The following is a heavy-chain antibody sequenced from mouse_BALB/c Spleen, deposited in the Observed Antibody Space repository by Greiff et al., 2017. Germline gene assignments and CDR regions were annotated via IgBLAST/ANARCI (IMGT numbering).Heavy chain of an antibody. CDR3: ASDYDYGFAY. V-gene: IGHV14-3*02. D-gene: IGHD2-4*01. CDR1: GFNIKDTY. Sequence: VQLQQSGAELVKPGASVKLSCTASGFNIKDTYMHWVKQRPEQGLEWIGRIDPANGNTKYDPKFQGKATIPADTSSNTAYLQLSSLTSEDTAVYYCASDYDYGFAYWGQGTLVTVSA. CDR2: IDPANGNT. J-gene: IGHJ3*01.